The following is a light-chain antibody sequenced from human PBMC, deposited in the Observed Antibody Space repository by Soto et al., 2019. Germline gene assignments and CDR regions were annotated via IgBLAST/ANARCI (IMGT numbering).Light chain of an antibody. V-gene: IGLV2-14*01. CDR3: SSYTSSSTLL. CDR2: EVS. J-gene: IGLJ2*01. Sequence: QSALTQPASVSGSPGQSITISCTGTSSDVGGYNYVSWYQQHPGKAPKLMIFEVSSRPSGVSNRFSGSKSGNTASLTISGLQAEDEADYYCSSYTSSSTLLFGGGTQLTVL. CDR1: SSDVGGYNY.